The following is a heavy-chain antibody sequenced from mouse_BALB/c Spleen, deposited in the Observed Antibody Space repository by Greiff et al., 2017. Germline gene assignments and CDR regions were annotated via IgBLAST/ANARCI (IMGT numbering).Heavy chain of an antibody. D-gene: IGHD2-4*01. CDR1: GFTFSDYY. V-gene: IGHV5-4*02. Sequence: EVKVVESGGGLVKPGGSLKLSCAASGFTFSDYYMYWVRQTPEKRLEWVATISDGGSYTYYPDSVKGRFTISRDNAKNNLYLQMSSLKSEDTAMYNCARNGNDYGVPMDYWGQGTSVTVSS. J-gene: IGHJ4*01. CDR3: ARNGNDYGVPMDY. CDR2: ISDGGSYT.